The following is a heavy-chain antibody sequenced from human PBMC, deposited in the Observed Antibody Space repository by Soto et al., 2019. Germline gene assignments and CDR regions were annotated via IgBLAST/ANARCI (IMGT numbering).Heavy chain of an antibody. CDR2: INSDGSST. CDR3: ARDRSYSLDG. J-gene: IGHJ6*02. V-gene: IGHV3-74*01. CDR1: GSTFSNDW. Sequence: EVQLVESGGGLLQPGGSLRLSCAVSGSTFSNDWMHWVRQAPGKGLVWVSHINSDGSSTNYADFVKGRFTIARDNAKNTVYLQMNSLRAEDTAVYYCARDRSYSLDGCGQGTTVTVSS.